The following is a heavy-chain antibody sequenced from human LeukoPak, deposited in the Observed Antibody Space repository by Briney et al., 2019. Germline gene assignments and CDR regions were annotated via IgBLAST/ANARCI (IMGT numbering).Heavy chain of an antibody. D-gene: IGHD3-10*01. CDR1: GGSISSYY. J-gene: IGHJ4*02. CDR3: ARGFPAMGRGAYFDY. Sequence: SETLSLTCTVSGGSISSYYWSWIRQPPGKGLEWIGYIYYSGSTNYNPSLKSRVTISVDTSKNQFSLKLSSVTAADTAVYYCARGFPAMGRGAYFDYWGQGTLVTVSS. V-gene: IGHV4-59*12. CDR2: IYYSGST.